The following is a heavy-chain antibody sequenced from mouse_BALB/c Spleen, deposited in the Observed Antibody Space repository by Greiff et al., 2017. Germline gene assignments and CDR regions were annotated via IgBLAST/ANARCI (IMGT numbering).Heavy chain of an antibody. CDR2: ISNLAYSI. Sequence: EVMLVESGGGLVQPGGSRKLSCAASGFTFSDYGMAWVRQAPGKGPEWVAFISNLAYSIYYADTVTGRFTISRENAKNTLYLEMSSLRSEDTAMYYCASEGNYDRAMDYWGQGTSVTVSS. CDR1: GFTFSDYG. CDR3: ASEGNYDRAMDY. J-gene: IGHJ4*01. D-gene: IGHD2-4*01. V-gene: IGHV5-15*02.